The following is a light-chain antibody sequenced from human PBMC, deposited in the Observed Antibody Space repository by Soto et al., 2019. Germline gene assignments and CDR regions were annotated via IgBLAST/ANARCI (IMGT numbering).Light chain of an antibody. CDR3: SSYAGTDNFYV. Sequence: QSVLTQPASVSGSPGQSITISCTGTSSDVGGYNYVSWYQHHPGKAPKLMIYDVTNRPSGVPDRFSGSKSANTASLTVSGLQAEDEADYYCSSYAGTDNFYVFGTGTKVTVL. CDR1: SSDVGGYNY. CDR2: DVT. V-gene: IGLV2-8*01. J-gene: IGLJ1*01.